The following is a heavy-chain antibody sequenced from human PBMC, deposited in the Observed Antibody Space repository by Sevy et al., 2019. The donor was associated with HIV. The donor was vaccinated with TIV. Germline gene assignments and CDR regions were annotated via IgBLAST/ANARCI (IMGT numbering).Heavy chain of an antibody. V-gene: IGHV1-2*02. CDR3: ARMGDYSDSSGYYPLTF. CDR2: INPNNGGT. D-gene: IGHD3-22*01. J-gene: IGHJ4*02. Sequence: ASVKVSCKASGYTFTGYYVHWVRQAPGQGLEWMGWINPNNGGTYFAKKFQDSVTLTTDTSVNTAYMELRSLTFDDTAIYYCARMGDYSDSSGYYPLTFWGQGTLVTVSS. CDR1: GYTFTGYY.